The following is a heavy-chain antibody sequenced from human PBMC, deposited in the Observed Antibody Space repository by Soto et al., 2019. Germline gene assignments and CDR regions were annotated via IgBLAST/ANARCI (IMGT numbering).Heavy chain of an antibody. CDR1: GDTFNSYG. CDR3: ARDLADGHLWDAFDV. Sequence: QVQLVQSGPELKKPGSSVKVSCKAPGDTFNSYGISWVRQAPGQGLEWMGGIVPMFGTTNLALKFEDRVTITADELTTTGYKEIRGLTSEDTAVYYCARDLADGHLWDAFDVWGHGTRVTVSS. CDR2: IVPMFGTT. V-gene: IGHV1-69*01. J-gene: IGHJ3*01. D-gene: IGHD6-13*01.